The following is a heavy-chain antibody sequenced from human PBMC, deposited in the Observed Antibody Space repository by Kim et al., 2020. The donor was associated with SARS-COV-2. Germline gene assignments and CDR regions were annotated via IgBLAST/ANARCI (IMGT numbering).Heavy chain of an antibody. CDR2: INPNSGGT. D-gene: IGHD2-21*02. J-gene: IGHJ4*02. CDR3: ARVKARRRRYLAYCGGDCYSPEQHFDY. V-gene: IGHV1-2*02. Sequence: ASVKVSCKASGYTFTGYYMHWVRQAPGQGLEWMGWINPNSGGTNYAQKFQGRVTMTRDTSISTAYMELSRLRSDDTAVYYCARVKARRRRYLAYCGGDCYSPEQHFDYWGQGTLVTVSS. CDR1: GYTFTGYY.